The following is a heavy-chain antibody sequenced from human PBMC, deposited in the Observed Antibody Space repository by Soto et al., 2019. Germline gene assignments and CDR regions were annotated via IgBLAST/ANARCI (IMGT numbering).Heavy chain of an antibody. D-gene: IGHD2-2*01. CDR2: IYDSVTS. Sequence: QLQLQESGPGLVKPSETLSLTCAVSGGSISSGSYYWGWIRKPPGKGLEWIGSIYDSVTSYYNPSLNRRVTISVDTSKNQFSLKLSSVTAADTAVYYCARIKLERGAITAFDIWGQGTMVTVSS. V-gene: IGHV4-39*01. J-gene: IGHJ3*02. CDR3: ARIKLERGAITAFDI. CDR1: GGSISSGSYY.